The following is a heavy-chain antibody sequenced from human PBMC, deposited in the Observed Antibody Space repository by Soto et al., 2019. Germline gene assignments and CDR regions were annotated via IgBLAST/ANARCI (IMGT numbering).Heavy chain of an antibody. Sequence: GGSLRLSCAASRFTFRDFYISWSRQAPGKGLEWVSYISITGRTIYYADSVRGRFTISRDDAKDSLYLQMNSLRAEDTAVYYCASSYGGNAHFAFDIWGQGTMVTVSS. D-gene: IGHD4-17*01. J-gene: IGHJ3*02. CDR3: ASSYGGNAHFAFDI. V-gene: IGHV3-11*01. CDR2: ISITGRTI. CDR1: RFTFRDFY.